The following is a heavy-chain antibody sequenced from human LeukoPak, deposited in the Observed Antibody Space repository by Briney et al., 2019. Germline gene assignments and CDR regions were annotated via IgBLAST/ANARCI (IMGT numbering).Heavy chain of an antibody. J-gene: IGHJ4*02. CDR1: GFTLRSYW. Sequence: GGSLRLSCAASGFTLRSYWMHWFRQAPGERLVWVSRINSDGSIRSYADSVEGRFTISRDNAENTLYPQLNSLRVEDTAVYFCARVTASWHPYVDYWGQGTLVTVSS. CDR3: ARVTASWHPYVDY. V-gene: IGHV3-74*01. CDR2: INSDGSIR. D-gene: IGHD2-2*01.